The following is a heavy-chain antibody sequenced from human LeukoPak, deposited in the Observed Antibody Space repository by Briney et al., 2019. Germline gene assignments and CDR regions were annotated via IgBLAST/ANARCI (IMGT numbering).Heavy chain of an antibody. CDR1: GFTFSSYS. CDR2: ISSSSSYI. V-gene: IGHV3-21*01. CDR3: ARTITVTTVQYYFDY. Sequence: GGSLRLSCAASGFTFSSYSMNWVRQAPGKGLEWVSSISSSSSYIYYADSVKGRFTISRDNAKSSLYLQMNSLRAEDTAVYYCARTITVTTVQYYFDYWGQGTLVTVSS. J-gene: IGHJ4*02. D-gene: IGHD4-11*01.